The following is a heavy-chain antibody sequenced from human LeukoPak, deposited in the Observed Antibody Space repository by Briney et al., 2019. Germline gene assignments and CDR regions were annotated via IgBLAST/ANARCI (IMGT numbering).Heavy chain of an antibody. V-gene: IGHV4-39*01. D-gene: IGHD5-18*01. CDR1: GGSISSSSYY. CDR3: ARRPSIQLWSN. Sequence: PSETLSLTCTVSGGSISSSSYYWGWIRQPPGKGLEWIGSIYYSGSTYYNPSLKSRVTISVDTSKNQFSLKLSSVTAADTAVYYCARRPSIQLWSNWGQGTLVTVSS. CDR2: IYYSGST. J-gene: IGHJ4*02.